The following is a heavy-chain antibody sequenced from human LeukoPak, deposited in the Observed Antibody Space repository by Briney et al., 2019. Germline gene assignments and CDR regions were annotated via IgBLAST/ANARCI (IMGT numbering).Heavy chain of an antibody. CDR2: ISTSGST. Sequence: PSETLSLTCTVSGGSISNYYWSWIRQPAGKGLEWIGRISTSGSTNYNPSLKSRVTMSVDTSKNQFSLKLSSVTAADTAVYYCARGEYQLLAYYFDYWGQGTLVTVSS. V-gene: IGHV4-4*07. CDR3: ARGEYQLLAYYFDY. J-gene: IGHJ4*02. D-gene: IGHD2-2*01. CDR1: GGSISNYY.